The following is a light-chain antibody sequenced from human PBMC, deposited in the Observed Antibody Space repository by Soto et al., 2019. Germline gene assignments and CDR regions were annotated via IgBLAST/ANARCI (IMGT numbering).Light chain of an antibody. V-gene: IGKV3-20*01. CDR2: GAS. Sequence: EIVLTQSPGTLSLSPGERATLSCRASQSVSSSYLAWYQQKPGQAPRLLIYGASSMATGIPDRFSGSGSGTDFTLTISRLEPEDFAVYYCQQYGSSSDTFGQGTKLEIK. CDR1: QSVSSSY. J-gene: IGKJ2*01. CDR3: QQYGSSSDT.